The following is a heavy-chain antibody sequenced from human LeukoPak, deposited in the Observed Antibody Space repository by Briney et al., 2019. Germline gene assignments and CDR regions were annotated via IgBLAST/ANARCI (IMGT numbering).Heavy chain of an antibody. V-gene: IGHV1-8*03. J-gene: IGHJ6*03. Sequence: ASVKVSCKASGYTFTSYNINWLRQATGQGLEWMGWMNPNSGNTGYAQKFQGRVTITRNTSISTAYMELSSLRPEDTAVYCCARAPQWLVLGAYYYYMDVWGKGTTVTVPS. CDR2: MNPNSGNT. CDR3: ARAPQWLVLGAYYYYMDV. CDR1: GYTFTSYN. D-gene: IGHD6-19*01.